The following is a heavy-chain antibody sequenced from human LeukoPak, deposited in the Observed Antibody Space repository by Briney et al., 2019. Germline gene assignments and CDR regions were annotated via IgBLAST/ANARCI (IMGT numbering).Heavy chain of an antibody. J-gene: IGHJ4*02. V-gene: IGHV4-59*06. D-gene: IGHD5-12*01. CDR2: IYYSGST. CDR3: ARDRRPVAISYFDY. Sequence: SETLSLTCTVSGGSISSYYWSWIRQHPGRGLEWIGYIYYSGSTYYNPSLKSRVTISVDTSKNQFSLKLSSVTAADTAVYYCARDRRPVAISYFDYWGQGTLVTVSS. CDR1: GGSISSYY.